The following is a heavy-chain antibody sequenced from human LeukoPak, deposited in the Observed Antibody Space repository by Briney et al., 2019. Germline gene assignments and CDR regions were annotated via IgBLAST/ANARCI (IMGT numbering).Heavy chain of an antibody. V-gene: IGHV1-2*02. J-gene: IGHJ4*02. CDR1: VYTFTGYY. Sequence: ASVKVSCKASVYTFTGYYVHWVRQAPGQGLEWMGWINPNSGGTNYPQKFQGRVTMTRDTSISTAYMELSRLRSDDTAVYYCARGELGDPEVDYWGQGTLVTVSS. CDR2: INPNSGGT. D-gene: IGHD7-27*01. CDR3: ARGELGDPEVDY.